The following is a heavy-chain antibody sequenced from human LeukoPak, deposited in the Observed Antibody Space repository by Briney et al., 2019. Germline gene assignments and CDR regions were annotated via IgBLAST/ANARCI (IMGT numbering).Heavy chain of an antibody. Sequence: GGSLRLSCAVSGFTASSNYMSWVRQAPGKGLGWVSVIYSDDRTYYADSVKGRFSISRHTSKKTLYLQMNSLRAEDTAVYYCAREVMAKRRAFDIWGQGTGVTVSS. CDR1: GFTASSNY. V-gene: IGHV3-53*04. CDR2: IYSDDRT. D-gene: IGHD2-8*01. J-gene: IGHJ3*02. CDR3: AREVMAKRRAFDI.